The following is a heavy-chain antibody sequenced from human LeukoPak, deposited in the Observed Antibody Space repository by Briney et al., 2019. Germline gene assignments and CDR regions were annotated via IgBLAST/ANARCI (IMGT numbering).Heavy chain of an antibody. CDR2: INHSGST. Sequence: SETLSLTCAVYGGSFSGYYWSWIRQPPGKGLEWIGEINHSGSTNYNPSLKSRVTISVDTSKNQFSLKLSSVTAADTAVYYCARDQSVRLLQTSSTYFKHVFAIWGQGSMVTVSS. J-gene: IGHJ3*02. D-gene: IGHD6-13*01. V-gene: IGHV4-34*01. CDR3: ARDQSVRLLQTSSTYFKHVFAI. CDR1: GGSFSGYY.